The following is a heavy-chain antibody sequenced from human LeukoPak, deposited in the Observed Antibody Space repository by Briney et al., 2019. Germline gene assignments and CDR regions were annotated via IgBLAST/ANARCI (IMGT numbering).Heavy chain of an antibody. CDR2: IGTIISTT. D-gene: IGHD6-19*01. V-gene: IGHV3-48*03. CDR1: GFTFGSYE. CDR3: ARNVYDLREQWLVPGFDY. Sequence: LTGGSLRLSCAASGFTFGSYEMNWVRQAPGKGLEWVSYIGTIISTTYYADSVKGRFTVSRDDAKSSLYLQMNSLRAEDTAVYYCARNVYDLREQWLVPGFDYWGQGTLVTVSS. J-gene: IGHJ4*02.